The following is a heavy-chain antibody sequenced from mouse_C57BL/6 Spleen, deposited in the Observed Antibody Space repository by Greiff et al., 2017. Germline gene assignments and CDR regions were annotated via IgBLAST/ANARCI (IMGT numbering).Heavy chain of an antibody. Sequence: VMLVESGAELVKPGASVKISCKASGYAFSSYWMNWVKQRPGKGLEWIGQIYPGDGDTNYNGKFKGKATLTADKSSSTAYMQLSSLTSEDSAVYFCARDYDAYYFDYWGQGTTLTVSS. CDR2: IYPGDGDT. J-gene: IGHJ2*01. CDR3: ARDYDAYYFDY. V-gene: IGHV1-80*01. CDR1: GYAFSSYW. D-gene: IGHD2-4*01.